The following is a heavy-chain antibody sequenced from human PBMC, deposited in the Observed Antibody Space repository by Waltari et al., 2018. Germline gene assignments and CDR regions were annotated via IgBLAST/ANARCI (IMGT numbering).Heavy chain of an antibody. V-gene: IGHV4-61*02. D-gene: IGHD7-27*01. CDR1: AGSISSGSYY. J-gene: IGHJ5*02. CDR3: ATVATGDFRVVA. CDR2: IYTTGST. Sequence: QAQLQESGPGLVKPSQTLSLTCTVSAGSISSGSYYWSWIRQPAGKGLEWIGRIYTTGSTVYNPSLKSRVTISVDTSKNQFSLKLSSVTAADTAVYYCATVATGDFRVVAWGQGTLLIVSS.